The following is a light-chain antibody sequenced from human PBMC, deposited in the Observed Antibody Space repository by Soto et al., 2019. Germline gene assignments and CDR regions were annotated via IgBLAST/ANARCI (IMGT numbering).Light chain of an antibody. V-gene: IGKV1-39*01. J-gene: IGKJ3*01. CDR2: AAS. CDR1: QSISSY. Sequence: DIQMTQSPSSLSASVGDRVTITCRASQSISSYLNWYQQKPGKAPKLLIYAASSLQSGVPSRFSGSGYGTDFTLTISSLQPEDFATYYCQQSYSTPLITFGPGTKVEIK. CDR3: QQSYSTPLIT.